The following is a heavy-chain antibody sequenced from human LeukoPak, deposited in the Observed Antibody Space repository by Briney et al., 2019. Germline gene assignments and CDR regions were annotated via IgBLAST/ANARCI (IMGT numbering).Heavy chain of an antibody. Sequence: GASVKVSCKASGYTFTSYDISWVRQAPGQGLEWMGGIIPIFGTANYAQKFQGRVTITTDESTSTAYMELSSLRSEDTAVYYCARSKGVVTPSHYYYYYYMDVWGKGTTVTVSS. D-gene: IGHD4-23*01. CDR1: GYTFTSYD. CDR2: IIPIFGTA. V-gene: IGHV1-69*05. J-gene: IGHJ6*03. CDR3: ARSKGVVTPSHYYYYYYMDV.